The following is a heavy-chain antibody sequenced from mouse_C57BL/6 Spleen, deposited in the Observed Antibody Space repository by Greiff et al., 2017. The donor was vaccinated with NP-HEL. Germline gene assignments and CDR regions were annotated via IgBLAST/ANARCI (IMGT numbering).Heavy chain of an antibody. CDR2: ISDGGSYT. D-gene: IGHD2-1*01. CDR3: ARVGGNYVFFDY. V-gene: IGHV5-4*03. CDR1: GFTFSSYA. J-gene: IGHJ2*01. Sequence: EVKLVESGGGLVKPGGSLKLSCAASGFTFSSYAMSWVRQTPEKRLEWVATISDGGSYTYYPDNVKGRFTISRDNAKNNLYLQMSQLKSEDTAMYYCARVGGNYVFFDYWGQGTTLTVSS.